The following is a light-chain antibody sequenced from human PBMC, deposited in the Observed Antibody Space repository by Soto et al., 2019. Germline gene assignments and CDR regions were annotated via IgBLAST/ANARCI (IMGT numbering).Light chain of an antibody. CDR2: RNN. J-gene: IGLJ1*01. V-gene: IGLV1-47*01. CDR3: AAWDDSLSAYV. CDR1: SSNIGSNY. Sequence: QSVLTQPPPASGTPGQRVTISCSGSSSNIGSNYVYWYQQLPGTAPKLLIYRNNQRPSGVPDRFSGSKSGTSASLAISGLRSEDEADYYGAAWDDSLSAYVFGTGTKVTGL.